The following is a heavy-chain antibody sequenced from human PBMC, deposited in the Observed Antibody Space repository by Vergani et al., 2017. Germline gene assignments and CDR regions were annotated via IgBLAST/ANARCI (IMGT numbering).Heavy chain of an antibody. CDR3: ARRYYDSSGYQSYFDY. Sequence: EVQLVQSGAEVKKPGESLRISCKGSGYSFTSYWISWVRQMPGKGLEWMGRIDPSDSYTNYSPSFQGHVTISADKSLSTAYLQWSSLKASDTAMYYCARRYYDSSGYQSYFDYWGRGTLVTVSS. V-gene: IGHV5-10-1*03. CDR1: GYSFTSYW. J-gene: IGHJ4*02. D-gene: IGHD3-22*01. CDR2: IDPSDSYT.